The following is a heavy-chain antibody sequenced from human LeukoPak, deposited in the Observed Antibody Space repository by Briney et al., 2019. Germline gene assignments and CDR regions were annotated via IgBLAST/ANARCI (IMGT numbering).Heavy chain of an antibody. D-gene: IGHD4-17*01. CDR3: ARGRGDYGLFDY. V-gene: IGHV1-3*01. J-gene: IGHJ4*02. CDR2: INAGSGNT. Sequence: GASVKVSCKASGYTFTSYAMHWVRQAPGQRLEWMGWINAGSGNTKYSQKFQGRVTITRDTSASTAYMELSSLRSEDTAVYYCARGRGDYGLFDYWGQGTLVTVSS. CDR1: GYTFTSYA.